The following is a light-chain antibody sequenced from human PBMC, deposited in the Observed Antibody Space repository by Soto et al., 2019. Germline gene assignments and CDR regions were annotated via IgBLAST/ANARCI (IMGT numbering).Light chain of an antibody. Sequence: EIVLTQSPGTLYLSPGERATLSCRAIQLVSSNYLAWYQQKTGQTPRLLISIASSRAPGIPDRFSGSGSGTHIALTVSRVESEDFAVDYCQQYGSSPWTFGQGTKVEIK. CDR2: IAS. CDR1: QLVSSNY. J-gene: IGKJ1*01. V-gene: IGKV3-20*01. CDR3: QQYGSSPWT.